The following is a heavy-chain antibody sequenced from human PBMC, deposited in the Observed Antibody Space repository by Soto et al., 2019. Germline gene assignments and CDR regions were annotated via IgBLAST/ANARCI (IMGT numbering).Heavy chain of an antibody. J-gene: IGHJ6*02. D-gene: IGHD4-4*01. Sequence: ASVKVSCKASGYTFTSYYMHWVRQAPGQGLEWMGIINPSGGSTSYAQKFQGRVTMTRDTSTSTVYMELSSLRSEDTAVYYCARDIGSHDYRKGDRYYGMDVWGQGTTVTVSS. V-gene: IGHV1-46*01. CDR3: ARDIGSHDYRKGDRYYGMDV. CDR1: GYTFTSYY. CDR2: INPSGGST.